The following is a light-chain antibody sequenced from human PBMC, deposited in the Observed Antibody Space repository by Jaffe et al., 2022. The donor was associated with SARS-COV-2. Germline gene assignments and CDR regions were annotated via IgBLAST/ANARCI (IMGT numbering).Light chain of an antibody. J-gene: IGKJ2*01. Sequence: EIVLTQAPAVLSLSPGERATLSCRASQSIDTYLAWYQQPPGQAPRLLIYDASKRATGIPARFSGSGSGTDFTLTISSLEPEDFAVYYCQQRGSWPRTFGQGTKLEIK. CDR3: QQRGSWPRT. CDR1: QSIDTY. V-gene: IGKV3-11*01. CDR2: DAS.